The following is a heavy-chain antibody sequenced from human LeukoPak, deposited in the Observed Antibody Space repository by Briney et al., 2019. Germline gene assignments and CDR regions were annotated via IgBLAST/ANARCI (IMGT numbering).Heavy chain of an antibody. CDR3: ARARRPIFLDY. CDR2: IYTSGST. J-gene: IGHJ4*02. V-gene: IGHV4-61*02. Sequence: KASETLSLTCTVSGGSISSGSYYWSWIRQPAGKGLEWIGRIYTSGSTNYNPSLKSRVTISVDTSKNQFSLKLSSVTAADTAAYYCARARRPIFLDYWGQGTLVTVSS. D-gene: IGHD3-9*01. CDR1: GGSISSGSYY.